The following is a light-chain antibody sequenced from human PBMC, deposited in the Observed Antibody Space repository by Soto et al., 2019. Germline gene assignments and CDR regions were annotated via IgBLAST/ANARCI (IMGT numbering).Light chain of an antibody. Sequence: QSVLTQPRSVSGSPGQSVTISSTGTSSDFGGYNYVSWYQQRPDKAPKLLIYDDTKRPSGVPDRFSGSKSGNTASLTVSGLQAEDEADYYCSSYAGSNNFVVFGTGTKVTVL. CDR1: SSDFGGYNY. J-gene: IGLJ1*01. CDR2: DDT. CDR3: SSYAGSNNFVV. V-gene: IGLV2-11*01.